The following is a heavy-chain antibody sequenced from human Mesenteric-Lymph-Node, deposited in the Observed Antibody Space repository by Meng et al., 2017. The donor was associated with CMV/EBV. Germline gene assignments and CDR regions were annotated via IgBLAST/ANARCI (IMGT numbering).Heavy chain of an antibody. CDR3: ARGEKVFWSGYYSY. CDR2: ICYSGST. J-gene: IGHJ4*02. D-gene: IGHD3-3*01. CDR1: GGSISSSSYY. Sequence: SETLSLTCTVSGGSISSSSYYWGWIRQPPGKGLEWIGSICYSGSTYYNPSLKSRVTISVDTSKNQFSLKLSSVTAADTAVYYCARGEKVFWSGYYSYWGQGTLVTVSS. V-gene: IGHV4-39*07.